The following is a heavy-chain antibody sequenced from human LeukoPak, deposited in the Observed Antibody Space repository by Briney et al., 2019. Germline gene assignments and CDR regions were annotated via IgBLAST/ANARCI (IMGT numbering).Heavy chain of an antibody. CDR1: GYTFTSYD. J-gene: IGHJ6*02. D-gene: IGHD3-10*01. CDR3: ARNLGDITMVRGASLYGMDV. Sequence: ASVRVSCKASGYTFTSYDINWVRQAPGQGLEWMGWMNPNSGNKDYAQTFKGRVTMTRNTSISTAYMELSSLRSEDTAVYYCARNLGDITMVRGASLYGMDVWGQGTTVTVSS. V-gene: IGHV1-8*01. CDR2: MNPNSGNK.